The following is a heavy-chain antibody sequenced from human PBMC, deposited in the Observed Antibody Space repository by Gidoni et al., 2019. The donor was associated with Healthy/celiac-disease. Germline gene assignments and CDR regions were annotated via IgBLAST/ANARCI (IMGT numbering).Heavy chain of an antibody. CDR2: ISYDGSNK. CDR1: GFPFSSYG. CDR3: AKSGEDSPYYFDY. Sequence: QVQLVQSGGGAVQPGRSLRLSCAASGFPFSSYGMPWVRQAPGKGPEWVAVISYDGSNKYYADSVKGRFTISRDNSKNTLYLQMNSLRAEDTAVYYCAKSGEDSPYYFDYWGQGTLVTVSS. V-gene: IGHV3-30*18. J-gene: IGHJ4*02. D-gene: IGHD3-10*01.